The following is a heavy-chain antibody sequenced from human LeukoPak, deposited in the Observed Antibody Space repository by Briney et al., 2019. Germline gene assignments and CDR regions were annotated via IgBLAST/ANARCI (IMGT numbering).Heavy chain of an antibody. D-gene: IGHD3-9*01. Sequence: GGSLRLSCAASGFTFSSYAMSWVRQAPGKGLEWVSAISGSGGSTYYADSVKGRFTISRDNSKNTLYLQMNSLRAEDTAVYYCAKDEGNYDILTGYYTYFDYWAREPWSPSPQ. CDR1: GFTFSSYA. CDR2: ISGSGGST. V-gene: IGHV3-23*01. J-gene: IGHJ4*02. CDR3: AKDEGNYDILTGYYTYFDY.